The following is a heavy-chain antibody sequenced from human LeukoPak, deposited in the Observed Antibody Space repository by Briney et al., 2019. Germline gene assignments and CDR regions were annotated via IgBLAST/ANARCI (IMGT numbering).Heavy chain of an antibody. D-gene: IGHD4-17*01. Sequence: GGSLRLSCAASGFTFSTYGMHWVRQAPGKGLEWVAVIWYDGSNKYYADSVKDRFTISRDNSKNTLYLQMNSLRAEDTAVYFCARDPGVTTYYFDSWGQGTLVTVSS. V-gene: IGHV3-33*01. CDR2: IWYDGSNK. CDR1: GFTFSTYG. J-gene: IGHJ4*02. CDR3: ARDPGVTTYYFDS.